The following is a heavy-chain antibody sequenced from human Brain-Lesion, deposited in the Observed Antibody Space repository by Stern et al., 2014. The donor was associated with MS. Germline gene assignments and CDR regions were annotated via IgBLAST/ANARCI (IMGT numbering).Heavy chain of an antibody. V-gene: IGHV4-61*02. Sequence: VQLVESGPGLVKPSQTLSLSCTVSGGSISSGGYYWSWIRQPAGKGLEWIGRIFNSGSTNYNPSLKNRVTISIDTSKNQFSLRLNTMTAADTAVYYCARGRVVPGFQYYATDVWGQGTMVIVSS. CDR3: ARGRVVPGFQYYATDV. CDR2: IFNSGST. J-gene: IGHJ6*02. CDR1: GGSISSGGYY. D-gene: IGHD2-2*01.